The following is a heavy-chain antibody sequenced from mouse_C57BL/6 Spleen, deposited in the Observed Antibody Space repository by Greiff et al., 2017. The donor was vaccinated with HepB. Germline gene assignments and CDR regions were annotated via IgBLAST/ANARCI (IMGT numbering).Heavy chain of an antibody. CDR2: IYPVSGET. V-gene: IGHV1-11*01. Sequence: QVQLQQSGAELASPGASVTLSCKASGYTFTDHIMNWVKKRPGQGLEWIGRIYPVSGETNYNQKFMGKATSSVDRSSSTVYMVLNSLTSEDPAVYYCALTYYYGSSYVNYAMDYWGQGTSVTVSS. D-gene: IGHD1-1*01. CDR3: ALTYYYGSSYVNYAMDY. CDR1: GYTFTDHI. J-gene: IGHJ4*01.